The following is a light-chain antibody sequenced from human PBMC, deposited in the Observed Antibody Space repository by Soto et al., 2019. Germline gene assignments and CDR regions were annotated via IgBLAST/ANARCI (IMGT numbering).Light chain of an antibody. Sequence: EIVMTQSPVILSASPGERATLSCRASQNININLAWYQQRPGQAPRVLIYGASSRASGIPDRFSGSGSGTDFTLTINRMEPDDFAFYYCQQYKDWPPLTFGGGTRVDMK. CDR2: GAS. CDR3: QQYKDWPPLT. CDR1: QNININ. V-gene: IGKV3D-15*01. J-gene: IGKJ4*01.